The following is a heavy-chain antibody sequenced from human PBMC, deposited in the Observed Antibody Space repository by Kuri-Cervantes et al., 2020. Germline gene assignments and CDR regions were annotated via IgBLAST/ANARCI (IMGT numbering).Heavy chain of an antibody. Sequence: GESLKISCAASGFTFSSYAMSWVRQAPGKGLEWVSVISGSGGSTYYADSVKGRFTISRDNSKNTVYLQMNSLRAEDTAVYYCAKGFSYDYIDYWGQGTLVTVSS. CDR1: GFTFSSYA. V-gene: IGHV3-23*01. D-gene: IGHD5-18*01. J-gene: IGHJ4*02. CDR3: AKGFSYDYIDY. CDR2: ISGSGGST.